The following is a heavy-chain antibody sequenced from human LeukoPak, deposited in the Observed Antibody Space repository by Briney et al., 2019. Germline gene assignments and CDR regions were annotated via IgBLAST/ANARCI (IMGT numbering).Heavy chain of an antibody. J-gene: IGHJ4*02. CDR1: GGSISSSSYY. D-gene: IGHD6-13*01. Sequence: SETLSLTCTVSGGSISSSSYYWGWIRQPPGKGLEWIGSIYYSGSTNYNPSLKSRVTISVDTSKNQFSLKLSSVTAADTAVYYCARGVTTGDIAAAFDYWGQGTLVTVSS. CDR2: IYYSGST. CDR3: ARGVTTGDIAAAFDY. V-gene: IGHV4-39*07.